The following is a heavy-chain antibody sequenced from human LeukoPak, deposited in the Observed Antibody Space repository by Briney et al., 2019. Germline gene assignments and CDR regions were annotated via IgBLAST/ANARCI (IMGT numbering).Heavy chain of an antibody. CDR2: IYYSGST. Sequence: SETLSLTCTVSGGSISSYYWSWIRQPPGKGPEWFGYIYYSGSTNYNPSLKSRVTISVDTSKNQFSLKLSSVTAADTAVYYCARVPYSSSSPAFDYWGQGTLVTVSS. CDR3: ARVPYSSSSPAFDY. J-gene: IGHJ4*02. V-gene: IGHV4-59*01. D-gene: IGHD6-6*01. CDR1: GGSISSYY.